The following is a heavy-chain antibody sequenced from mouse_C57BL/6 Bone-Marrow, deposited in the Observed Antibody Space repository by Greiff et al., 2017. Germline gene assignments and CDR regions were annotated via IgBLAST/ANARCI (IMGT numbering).Heavy chain of an antibody. CDR2: INPSNGGT. CDR3: ERWDYYGSRGDYFDY. Sequence: QVQLQQPGTELVKPGASVKLSCKASGYTFTSYWMHWVKQRPGQGLEWIGNINPSNGGTNYNEKFRSKATLTVDKSSSTAYMQLSSLTSEDSAVYYCERWDYYGSRGDYFDYWGQGTTLTVSS. J-gene: IGHJ2*01. D-gene: IGHD1-1*01. V-gene: IGHV1-53*01. CDR1: GYTFTSYW.